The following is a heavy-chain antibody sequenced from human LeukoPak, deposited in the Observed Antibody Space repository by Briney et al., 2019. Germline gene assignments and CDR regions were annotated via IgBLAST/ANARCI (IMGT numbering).Heavy chain of an antibody. Sequence: GGSLRLSCAASGFTFSRFSMNWVRQAPGKGLERVSAISGSGGSTYYADSVKGRFTISRDNSKNTLYLQMNSLRAEDTAVYYCAKLSPRIIQLSDYFDYWGQGTLVTVSS. J-gene: IGHJ4*02. CDR2: ISGSGGST. CDR1: GFTFSRFS. D-gene: IGHD5-18*01. CDR3: AKLSPRIIQLSDYFDY. V-gene: IGHV3-23*01.